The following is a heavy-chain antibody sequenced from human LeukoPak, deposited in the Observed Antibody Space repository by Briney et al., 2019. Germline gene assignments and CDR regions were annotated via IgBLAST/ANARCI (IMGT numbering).Heavy chain of an antibody. V-gene: IGHV4-34*01. CDR3: ARAITRAVTTRYYYGMDV. J-gene: IGHJ6*02. D-gene: IGHD4-11*01. Sequence: SETLSLTCAVYGGSFSGYYWSWIRQPPGKGLEWIGEINHSGSTNYNPSLKSRVTISVDTSKNQFSLKLSSVTAADTAVYYCARAITRAVTTRYYYGMDVWGQGTTVTVSS. CDR1: GGSFSGYY. CDR2: INHSGST.